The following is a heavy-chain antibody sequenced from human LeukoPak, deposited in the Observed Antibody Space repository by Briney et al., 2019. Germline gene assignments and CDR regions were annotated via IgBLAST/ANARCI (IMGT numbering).Heavy chain of an antibody. CDR3: ATAAGRGVISPFDY. J-gene: IGHJ4*02. CDR2: FDPEDGET. D-gene: IGHD3-10*01. CDR1: GYTLTELS. V-gene: IGHV1-24*01. Sequence: ASVKVSCKVSGYTLTELSMHWVRQAPGKGLEWMEGFDPEDGETIYAQKFQGRVTMTEDTSTDTAYMELSSLRSEDTAVYYCATAAGRGVISPFDYWGQGTLVTVSS.